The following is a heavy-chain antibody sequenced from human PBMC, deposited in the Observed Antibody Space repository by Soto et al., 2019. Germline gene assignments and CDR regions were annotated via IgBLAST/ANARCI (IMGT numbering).Heavy chain of an antibody. CDR1: GFTFSSYG. D-gene: IGHD3-22*01. CDR2: ISHDGSNK. J-gene: IGHJ6*02. V-gene: IGHV3-30*18. CDR3: AKAGGHTSGYSAGMDV. Sequence: QVQLVESGGGVVQPGRSLRLSCGASGFTFSSYGMHWVRQAPGKGLEWVTVISHDGSNKYYADSVKGRFNISRDNSKNTLYLQMNSLRAEDTAVYYCAKAGGHTSGYSAGMDVWGQGTTVTVSS.